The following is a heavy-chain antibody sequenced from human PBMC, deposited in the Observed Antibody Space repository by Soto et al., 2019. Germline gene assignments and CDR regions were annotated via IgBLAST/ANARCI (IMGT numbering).Heavy chain of an antibody. CDR3: ARVPRASDLWSGASMGV. D-gene: IGHD3-3*01. CDR2: ISSGSNSI. V-gene: IGHV3-48*02. J-gene: IGHJ3*01. CDR1: GFIFSTHS. Sequence: EVQLVESGGGLVQPGGSLRLSCSASGFIFSTHSMNWVRQAPGKGLEWISYISSGSNSIYYADSVKGRFIVSRDNSKNSLFLQMSSLRDEDMGVYYCARVPRASDLWSGASMGVWGQGTVVTVSS.